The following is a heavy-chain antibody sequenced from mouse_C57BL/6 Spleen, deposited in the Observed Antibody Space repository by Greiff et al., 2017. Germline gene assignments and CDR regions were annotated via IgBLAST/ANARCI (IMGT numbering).Heavy chain of an antibody. CDR3: ERLGKPYAMDY. V-gene: IGHV1-18*01. CDR2: INPNNGGT. CDR1: GYTFTDYN. J-gene: IGHJ4*01. D-gene: IGHD2-14*01. Sequence: EVQLQQSGPELVKPGASVKIPCKASGYTFTDYNMDWVKQSHGKSLEWIGDINPNNGGTIYNQKFKGKATLTVDKSSSTAYMELRSLTSEDTAVYYCERLGKPYAMDYWGQGTSVTVSS.